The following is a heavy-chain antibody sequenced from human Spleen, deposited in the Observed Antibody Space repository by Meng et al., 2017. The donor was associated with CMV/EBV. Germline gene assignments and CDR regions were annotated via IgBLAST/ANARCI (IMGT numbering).Heavy chain of an antibody. CDR3: ARELGVAVPTAALGY. CDR1: GGSISSSSYY. V-gene: IGHV4-39*07. D-gene: IGHD6-19*01. CDR2: IYYTGSA. J-gene: IGHJ4*02. Sequence: SETLSLTCAVSGGSISSSSYYWGWIRQPPGKGLEWIGNIYYTGSAYYSPSLKSRVTILVYTSRNHFSLRLNFVTAADTAVYYCARELGVAVPTAALGYWGQGSLVTVSS.